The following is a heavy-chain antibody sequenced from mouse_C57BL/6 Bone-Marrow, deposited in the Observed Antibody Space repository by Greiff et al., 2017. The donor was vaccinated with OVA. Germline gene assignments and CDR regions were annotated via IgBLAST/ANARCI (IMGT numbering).Heavy chain of an antibody. V-gene: IGHV6-3*01. Sequence: EVMLVESGGGLVQPGGSMKLSCVASGFTFSNYWMNWVRQSPEKGLEWVAQIRLKSDNYATHYAESVKGRFTISRDDSKSSVYLQMNNLRAEDTGIYYCTGLVTAGGAMDYWGQGTSVTVSS. J-gene: IGHJ4*01. CDR3: TGLVTAGGAMDY. CDR1: GFTFSNYW. CDR2: IRLKSDNYAT. D-gene: IGHD1-2*01.